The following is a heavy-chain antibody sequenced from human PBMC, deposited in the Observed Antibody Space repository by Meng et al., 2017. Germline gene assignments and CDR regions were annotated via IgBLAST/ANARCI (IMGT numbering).Heavy chain of an antibody. V-gene: IGHV4-34*01. J-gene: IGHJ5*02. D-gene: IGHD3-10*01. Sequence: QVQLQQWGAGVLKPWETLSLTCAFYGGSFSGYYWSWIRQPPGKGLEWIGEINHSGSTNYNPSLKSRVTISVDTSKNQFSLKLSSVTAADTAVYYCARGRWRGNRFDPWGQGTLVTVSS. CDR2: INHSGST. CDR1: GGSFSGYY. CDR3: ARGRWRGNRFDP.